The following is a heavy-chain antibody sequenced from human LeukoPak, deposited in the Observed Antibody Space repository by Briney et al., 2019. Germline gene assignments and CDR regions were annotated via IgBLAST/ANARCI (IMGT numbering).Heavy chain of an antibody. J-gene: IGHJ4*02. CDR3: AKYRTRGTTVTPFDY. Sequence: GGSLRLSCAASGFTFNIFAMSWVRLAPGKEPDWVAAISASGANTYYADSVKGRFTISRDNSKNTLYLQMNSLRAEDTAVYYCAKYRTRGTTVTPFDYWGQGTLVTVSS. CDR2: ISASGANT. CDR1: GFTFNIFA. V-gene: IGHV3-23*01. D-gene: IGHD4-17*01.